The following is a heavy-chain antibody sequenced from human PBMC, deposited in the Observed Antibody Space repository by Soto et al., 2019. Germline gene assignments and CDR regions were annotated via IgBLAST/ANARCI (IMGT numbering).Heavy chain of an antibody. CDR3: ARVLEEIHDYGDYFFDY. J-gene: IGHJ4*02. V-gene: IGHV1-69*12. Sequence: QVQLVQSGAEVKKPGSSVKVSCKASGGTFSSYAISWVRQAPGQGLEWMGGIIPIFGTANYAQKVQGRVTITADESTSTADMELSRLRSEDTAVYYCARVLEEIHDYGDYFFDYWGQGTLVTVSS. CDR1: GGTFSSYA. CDR2: IIPIFGTA. D-gene: IGHD4-17*01.